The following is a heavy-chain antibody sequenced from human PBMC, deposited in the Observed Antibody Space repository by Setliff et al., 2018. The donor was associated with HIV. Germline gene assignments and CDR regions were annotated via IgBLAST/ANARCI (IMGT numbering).Heavy chain of an antibody. Sequence: SETLSLTCTVSGGSISTYYWNWIRQPPGRGPEWIGYIFYSGSTNYNPSLKSRVTISVDTSKNQFSLNLSSVTAADTAVYYCARANSIKGYSYGPEAFAIWGQGTLVTV. CDR1: GGSISTYY. V-gene: IGHV4-59*01. CDR3: ARANSIKGYSYGPEAFAI. J-gene: IGHJ3*02. D-gene: IGHD5-18*01. CDR2: IFYSGST.